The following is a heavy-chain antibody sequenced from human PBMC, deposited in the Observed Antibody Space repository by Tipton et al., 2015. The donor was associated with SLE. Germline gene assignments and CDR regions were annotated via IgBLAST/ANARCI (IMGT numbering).Heavy chain of an antibody. CDR2: ISSSGSTI. J-gene: IGHJ4*02. CDR1: GFTFSSYE. CDR3: AKSEWGGAGATFDY. V-gene: IGHV3-48*03. Sequence: SLRLSCAASGFTFSSYEMNWVRQAPGKGLEWVSYISSSGSTIYYADSVKGRFTISRDDSKNTLYLHMNSLGADDTAVYYCAKSEWGGAGATFDYWGRGTLVTVSS. D-gene: IGHD2-21*01.